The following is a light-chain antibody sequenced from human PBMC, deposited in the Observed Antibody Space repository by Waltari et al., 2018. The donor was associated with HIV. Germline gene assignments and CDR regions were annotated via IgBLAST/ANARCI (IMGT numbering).Light chain of an antibody. CDR3: QQSYSSPWT. CDR1: QSISSH. Sequence: DIQMTQSPSSLSASVGDCVIIPYRASQSISSHLNWYQQKPGKGPKLLIYVASSLQSGVPSRFSGSGSGTDFTLTISSLQPEDFATYYCQQSYSSPWTFGQGTKVEIK. J-gene: IGKJ1*01. V-gene: IGKV1-39*01. CDR2: VAS.